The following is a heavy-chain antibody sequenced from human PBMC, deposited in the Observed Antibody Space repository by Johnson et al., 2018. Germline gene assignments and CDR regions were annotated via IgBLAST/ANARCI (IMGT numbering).Heavy chain of an antibody. CDR2: ISDRSSTI. V-gene: IGHV3-11*01. D-gene: IGHD6-13*01. Sequence: QVQLVQSGGGLVKPGGSLRLSCAASGFDFGDYYMSWIRQAPGKGLEWLSYISDRSSTIYYADSVKGRFTISRDNAQSSLYLQMNSLRADDTAVYYWAREAAGRHYNHYGTDVWGQGATVTVS. CDR3: AREAAGRHYNHYGTDV. J-gene: IGHJ6*02. CDR1: GFDFGDYY.